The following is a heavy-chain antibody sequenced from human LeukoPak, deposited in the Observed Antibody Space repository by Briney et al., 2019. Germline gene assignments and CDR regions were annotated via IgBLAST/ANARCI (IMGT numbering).Heavy chain of an antibody. D-gene: IGHD2-2*01. CDR2: IYYSGST. CDR3: ARGRFCSSTNCYLAFDI. V-gene: IGHV4-59*12. Sequence: SETLSLTCTVSGGSISSYYWSWIRQPPVKGLEWIGYIYYSGSTNYNPSLKSRVTISVDTSKNQFSLKMTSVTAADTAVYYCARGRFCSSTNCYLAFDIWGQGTMVTVSS. CDR1: GGSISSYY. J-gene: IGHJ3*02.